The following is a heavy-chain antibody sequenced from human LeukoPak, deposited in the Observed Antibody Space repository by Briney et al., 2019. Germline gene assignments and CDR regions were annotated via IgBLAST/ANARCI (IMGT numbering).Heavy chain of an antibody. D-gene: IGHD1-26*01. V-gene: IGHV3-21*01. J-gene: IGHJ6*02. CDR2: ISSSSSYI. Sequence: GGSLRLSCAASGFTFSSYTMNWVRQAPGKGLEWVSSISSSSSYIYYADSVKGRFTISRDNAKNSLYLQMNSLRAEDTAVYYCARGDGSYYRVLDQYGMDVWGQGTTVTVSS. CDR1: GFTFSSYT. CDR3: ARGDGSYYRVLDQYGMDV.